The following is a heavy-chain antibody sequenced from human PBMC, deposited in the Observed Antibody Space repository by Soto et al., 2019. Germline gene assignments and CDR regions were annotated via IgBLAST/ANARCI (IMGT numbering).Heavy chain of an antibody. D-gene: IGHD6-6*01. CDR1: GYTLTELS. V-gene: IGHV1-24*01. J-gene: IGHJ4*02. CDR2: FDPEDGET. Sequence: ASVKVSCKVSGYTLTELSMHWVRQAPGKGLEWMGGFDPEDGETIYAQKFQGRVTMTEDTSTDTAYMELSSLRSEDTAVYYCATEVRSSSSISYAYWGQGTLVTVSS. CDR3: ATEVRSSSSISYAY.